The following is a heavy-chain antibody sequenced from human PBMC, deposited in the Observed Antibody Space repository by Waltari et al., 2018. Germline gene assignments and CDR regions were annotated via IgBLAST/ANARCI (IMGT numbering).Heavy chain of an antibody. J-gene: IGHJ6*02. CDR3: ARDYAAYDFWSGYSVGYYYYGMDV. CDR2: IYTSGST. D-gene: IGHD3-3*01. CDR1: GGSISSYY. V-gene: IGHV4-4*07. Sequence: QVQLQESGPGLVKPSETLSLTCTVSGGSISSYYWSWIRQPAGKGLEWIGRIYTSGSTNYNPPRKIRVTMSVDTSKNQFSLKLSSVTAADTAVYYCARDYAAYDFWSGYSVGYYYYGMDVWGQGTTVTVSS.